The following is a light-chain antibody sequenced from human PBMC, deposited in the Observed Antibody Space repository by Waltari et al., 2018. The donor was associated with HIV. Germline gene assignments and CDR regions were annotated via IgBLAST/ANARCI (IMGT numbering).Light chain of an antibody. CDR2: LGS. Sequence: IVMTQAQLSLPVTPGQPASISCRSGQTLLKSHGYSYFEWYLQKPGQSPQLLIYLGSNRASGVPDRFSGSGSGTDFTLKISRVEAEDVGVYYCMQALQTPYTFGQGTKLEIK. CDR3: MQALQTPYT. CDR1: QTLLKSHGYSY. V-gene: IGKV2-28*01. J-gene: IGKJ2*01.